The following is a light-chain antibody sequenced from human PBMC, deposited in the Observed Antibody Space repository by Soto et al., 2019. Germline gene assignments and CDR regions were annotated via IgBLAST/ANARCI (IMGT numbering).Light chain of an antibody. V-gene: IGKV1-12*01. CDR1: QGIGTL. J-gene: IGKJ5*01. CDR2: AAS. Sequence: DIQMTQSPSSVSASVGDRVTITCRASQGIGTLLAWYQQKPGQAPNLLIHAASTLQSGVPSRLSGSGSGTDFSLTISSLQPEDFATYYCLKANSFPITFGQGTRLQIK. CDR3: LKANSFPIT.